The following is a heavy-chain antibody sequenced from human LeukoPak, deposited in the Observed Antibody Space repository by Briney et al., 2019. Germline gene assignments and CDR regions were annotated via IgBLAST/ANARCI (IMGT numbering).Heavy chain of an antibody. V-gene: IGHV5-51*01. CDR1: GYSFTNYW. CDR2: IYPGDSET. Sequence: GESLKISCKGSGYSFTNYWIGWVRQMPGKGLEWMGVIYPGDSETRYSSSFQGQVTISADKSISTAYLQWSSLKASDTAMYYCARRWAREVFDYWGQGTLVTVSS. J-gene: IGHJ4*02. D-gene: IGHD1-26*01. CDR3: ARRWAREVFDY.